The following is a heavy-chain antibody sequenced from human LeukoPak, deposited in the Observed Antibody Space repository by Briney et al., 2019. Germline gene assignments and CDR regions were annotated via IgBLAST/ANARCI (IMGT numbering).Heavy chain of an antibody. Sequence: GGSLRLSCAASGFTFSSYSMNWVRQAPGKGLEWVSSISSSSSYIYYADSVKGRFTISRDNAKNSLYLQMNSLRAEDTAVYYCARAPTGYYYDSSGQTWGQGTLVTVSS. CDR1: GFTFSSYS. CDR2: ISSSSSYI. J-gene: IGHJ4*02. CDR3: ARAPTGYYYDSSGQT. V-gene: IGHV3-21*01. D-gene: IGHD3-22*01.